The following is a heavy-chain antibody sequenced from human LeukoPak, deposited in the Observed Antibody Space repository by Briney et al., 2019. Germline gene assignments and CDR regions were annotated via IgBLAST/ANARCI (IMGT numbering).Heavy chain of an antibody. Sequence: GGSLRLSCAVSGFIFSNYGMLWVRQAPGKGLEWVAFIRYDGSNKYYADSVKGRFTISRDISKNTLYLQMNSLRAGDTAVYYCAKDKGGARIYFDYWGQGTLVTVSS. CDR2: IRYDGSNK. V-gene: IGHV3-30*02. CDR3: AKDKGGARIYFDY. J-gene: IGHJ4*02. CDR1: GFIFSNYG. D-gene: IGHD1-26*01.